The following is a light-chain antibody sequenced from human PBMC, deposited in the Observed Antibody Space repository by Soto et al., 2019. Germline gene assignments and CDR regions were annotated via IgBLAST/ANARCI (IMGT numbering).Light chain of an antibody. Sequence: DIHLTQSPSFLSASVGDRVTITCRASQGISSSLAWYQQKAGKAPKLLIYAASTLESGVPSRFSGSGPGTEFTLTLSSQQPEDFAICYCQQFNSYPLTFGGGTKVEIK. J-gene: IGKJ4*01. V-gene: IGKV1-9*01. CDR2: AAS. CDR1: QGISSS. CDR3: QQFNSYPLT.